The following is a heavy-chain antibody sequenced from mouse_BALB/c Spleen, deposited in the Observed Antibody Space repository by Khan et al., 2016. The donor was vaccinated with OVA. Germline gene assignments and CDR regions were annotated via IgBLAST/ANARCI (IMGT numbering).Heavy chain of an antibody. Sequence: VQLQESGPGLVAPSQSLSITCTVSGFSLSRYNIHWVRQPPGKGLEWLGMIWAGGGTDYNSTLKSRLNISTDNSKSQVFLKMNSLQTDDTAMYYCARAYYRYDGYYAMDYWGQGTSVTVSS. CDR1: GFSLSRYN. V-gene: IGHV2-6-4*01. J-gene: IGHJ4*01. D-gene: IGHD2-14*01. CDR3: ARAYYRYDGYYAMDY. CDR2: IWAGGGT.